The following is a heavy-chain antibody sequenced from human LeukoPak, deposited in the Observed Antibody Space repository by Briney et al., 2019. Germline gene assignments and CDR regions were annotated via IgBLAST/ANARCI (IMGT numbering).Heavy chain of an antibody. CDR3: AKDRGYYYDSSGYKDY. CDR2: ITGSGGSK. J-gene: IGHJ4*02. D-gene: IGHD3-22*01. CDR1: GFTFTSYA. Sequence: GGSLRLSCAASGFTFTSYAMSWVRQAPGKGLEWVSSITGSGGSKYYADSVKGRFTISRDYSKSTLYLEMNSLRAEDTAAYYCAKDRGYYYDSSGYKDYWGQGTQVTVSS. V-gene: IGHV3-23*01.